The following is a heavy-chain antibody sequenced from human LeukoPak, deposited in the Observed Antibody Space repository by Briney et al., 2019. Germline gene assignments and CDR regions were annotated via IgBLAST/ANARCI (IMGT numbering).Heavy chain of an antibody. CDR2: INPNSGGT. D-gene: IGHD4-11*01. CDR1: GYTFTGYY. Sequence: ASVKVSFKASGYTFTGYYMHWVRQAPGQGLEWMGRINPNSGGTNYAQKFQGRVTMTRDTSISTAYMELSRLRSDDTAVYYCAREHSNYEFPTDFDYWGQGTLVTVSS. V-gene: IGHV1-2*06. CDR3: AREHSNYEFPTDFDY. J-gene: IGHJ4*02.